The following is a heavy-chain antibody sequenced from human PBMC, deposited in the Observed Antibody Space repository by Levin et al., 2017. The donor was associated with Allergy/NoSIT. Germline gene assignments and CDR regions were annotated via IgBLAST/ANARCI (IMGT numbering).Heavy chain of an antibody. CDR2: IYYSGNT. CDR3: AKGSGWYGI. V-gene: IGHV4-59*01. D-gene: IGHD6-19*01. CDR1: GGSLGSDY. J-gene: IGHJ4*02. Sequence: SETLSLTCTVSGGSLGSDYWTWNRQPPGKGLEWIGHIYYSGNTDYNPSLKSRFTISLDTSKNQFSLKLTSVTAADTAVYYCAKGSGWYGIWGQGTLVTVSS.